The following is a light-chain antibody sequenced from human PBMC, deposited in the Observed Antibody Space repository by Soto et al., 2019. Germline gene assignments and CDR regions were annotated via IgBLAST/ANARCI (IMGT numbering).Light chain of an antibody. CDR2: AAF. CDR3: QPGYSARYT. Sequence: DIQMTQSPSSLSASVGDRVTITCRASRSSSNYLNWYQQKPGRPPKLLIYAAFSLQSGVPSRFSGRGSGTDFTLIISSLQHEDFATYYCQPGYSARYTFGPGTKL. CDR1: RSSSNY. V-gene: IGKV1-39*01. J-gene: IGKJ2*01.